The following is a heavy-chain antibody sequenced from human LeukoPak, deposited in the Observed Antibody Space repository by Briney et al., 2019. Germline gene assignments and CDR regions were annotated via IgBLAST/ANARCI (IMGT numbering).Heavy chain of an antibody. Sequence: ASVKVSCKASGGTFSSYAISWVRQAPGQGLEWMGGIIPIFGTANYAQKFQGRVTITADESTSTAYMELSSLRSEDTAVYYCARGGPVYYDFWSGYSGGNNWFDPWGQGTLVTVSS. CDR1: GGTFSSYA. V-gene: IGHV1-69*01. D-gene: IGHD3-3*01. CDR3: ARGGPVYYDFWSGYSGGNNWFDP. CDR2: IIPIFGTA. J-gene: IGHJ5*02.